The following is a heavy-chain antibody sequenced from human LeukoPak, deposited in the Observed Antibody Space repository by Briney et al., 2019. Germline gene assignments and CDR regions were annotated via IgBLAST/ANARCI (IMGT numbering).Heavy chain of an antibody. Sequence: GGSLRLSCAASGFTFSNSAMSWVRQAPGKGLEWVSAISGSAGSTYYADSVKGRFTISRDNSKITLYLQMNSLRAEDTAVYYCAKEAEYSSSWTCLDYWGQGTLVTVSS. CDR2: ISGSAGST. CDR1: GFTFSNSA. CDR3: AKEAEYSSSWTCLDY. D-gene: IGHD6-6*01. J-gene: IGHJ4*02. V-gene: IGHV3-23*01.